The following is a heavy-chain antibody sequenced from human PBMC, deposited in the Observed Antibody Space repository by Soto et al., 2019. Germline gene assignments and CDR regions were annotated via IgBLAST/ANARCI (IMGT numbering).Heavy chain of an antibody. CDR2: IWYDGSNK. D-gene: IGHD5-18*01. Sequence: QVQLVESGGGVVQPGRSLRLSCAASGFTFSSYGMHWVRQAPGKGLEWVAVIWYDGSNKYYADSVKGQFTISRDNSKNTLYLQMNSLRAEDTAVYYCARDGEEEYSYGYKYYYGMDVWGQGTTVTVSS. CDR1: GFTFSSYG. V-gene: IGHV3-33*01. J-gene: IGHJ6*02. CDR3: ARDGEEEYSYGYKYYYGMDV.